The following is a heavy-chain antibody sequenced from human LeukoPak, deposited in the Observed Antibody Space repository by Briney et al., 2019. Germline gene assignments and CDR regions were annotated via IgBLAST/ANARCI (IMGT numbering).Heavy chain of an antibody. CDR3: ASVRPRMGEIAFYIHC. CDR2: VDPEDGET. J-gene: IGHJ4*02. V-gene: IGHV1-69-2*01. Sequence: ASVKVSCKSSGHTFTDYHMHWVQQAPGKGLEWMGRVDPEDGETKYAEKFQGRLTITTDTSTDTLYMELNSLTSDDSAVYFCASVRPRMGEIAFYIHCWGQGTLVTVSS. D-gene: IGHD1-26*01. CDR1: GHTFTDYH.